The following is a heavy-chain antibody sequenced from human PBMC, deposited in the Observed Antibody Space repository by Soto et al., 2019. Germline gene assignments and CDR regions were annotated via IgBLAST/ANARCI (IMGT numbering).Heavy chain of an antibody. Sequence: EVQLVESGGGLVQPGGSLRLSCAASGFTFSSYWMHWVRQAPGKGLVWVSRINSGGSSTSYADSVKGRFTISRDNAKNTLYLQMNSLRAEDTAVYYCVRKSLVVAAAAREDYWGQGTLVTVSS. V-gene: IGHV3-74*01. CDR3: VRKSLVVAAAAREDY. D-gene: IGHD2-15*01. CDR1: GFTFSSYW. J-gene: IGHJ4*02. CDR2: INSGGSST.